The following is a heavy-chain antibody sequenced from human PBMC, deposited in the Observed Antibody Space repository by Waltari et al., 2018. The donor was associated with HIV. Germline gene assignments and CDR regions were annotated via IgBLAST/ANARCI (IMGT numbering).Heavy chain of an antibody. Sequence: VQSGGGGAQPGRSLRLSCTASGGMLSKPAINWVRQSADKRREWVAVITYDGGNQFVTDSLKGRFIISRDNARDTLYLEMKLLKVEDSGIYYCVRRSVLGLDLWGQGTTVIVS. CDR2: ITYDGGNQ. CDR3: VRRSVLGLDL. D-gene: IGHD6-19*01. V-gene: IGHV3-30*04. CDR1: GGMLSKPA. J-gene: IGHJ6*02.